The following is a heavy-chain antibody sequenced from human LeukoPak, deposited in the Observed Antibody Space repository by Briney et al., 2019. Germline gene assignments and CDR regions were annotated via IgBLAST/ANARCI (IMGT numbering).Heavy chain of an antibody. V-gene: IGHV3-64*01. Sequence: GGSLRLSCAASGFTFSSYAMHWVRQAPGKGLEYVSAISSDGVTTYYANSVKGRFTISRDNSKKTLYLQMNSLRAEDTAIYYCARAGSGYYFDYWGQGTLVTVSS. J-gene: IGHJ4*02. D-gene: IGHD3-10*01. CDR1: GFTFSSYA. CDR2: ISSDGVTT. CDR3: ARAGSGYYFDY.